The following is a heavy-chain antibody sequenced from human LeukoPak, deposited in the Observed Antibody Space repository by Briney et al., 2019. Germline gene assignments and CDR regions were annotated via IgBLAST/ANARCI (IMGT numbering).Heavy chain of an antibody. CDR3: ARAGTAMVSLDY. Sequence: PSETLSLTCTVSGGSISSYYWSWIRQPPGKGLEWIGYTYYSGSTNYNPSLKSRVTISVDTPKNQFSLKLTSVTAADTAVYYCARAGTAMVSLDYWGQGTLVTVSS. CDR2: TYYSGST. V-gene: IGHV4-59*01. D-gene: IGHD5-18*01. CDR1: GGSISSYY. J-gene: IGHJ4*02.